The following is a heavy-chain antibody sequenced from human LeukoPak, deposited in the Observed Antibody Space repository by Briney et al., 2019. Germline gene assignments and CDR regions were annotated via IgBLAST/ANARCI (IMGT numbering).Heavy chain of an antibody. V-gene: IGHV1-46*01. D-gene: IGHD3-10*01. CDR1: GYTFTSYY. CDR2: INPSGGST. CDR3: AGIPSLWFGELFHYYYYGMDV. Sequence: ASVKVSCKASGYTFTSYYMHWVRQAPGQGLEWMGIINPSGGSTSYAQKFQGRVTITADESTSTAYMELSSLRSEDTAVYYCAGIPSLWFGELFHYYYYGMDVWGQGTTVTVSS. J-gene: IGHJ6*02.